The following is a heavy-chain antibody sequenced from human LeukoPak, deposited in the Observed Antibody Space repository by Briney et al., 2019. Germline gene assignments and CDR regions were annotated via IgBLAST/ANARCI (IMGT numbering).Heavy chain of an antibody. Sequence: GGSLRLSCAASGFTFSSYWMHWVRQAPGKGLVWVSRINTDGSTTIYADSVKGRFTISRDNSKNTLYLQMNSLRAEDTAVYYCAKVGAIVVVTYYFDYWGQGTLVTVSS. CDR2: INTDGSTT. CDR3: AKVGAIVVVTYYFDY. D-gene: IGHD2-21*02. CDR1: GFTFSSYW. J-gene: IGHJ4*02. V-gene: IGHV3-74*01.